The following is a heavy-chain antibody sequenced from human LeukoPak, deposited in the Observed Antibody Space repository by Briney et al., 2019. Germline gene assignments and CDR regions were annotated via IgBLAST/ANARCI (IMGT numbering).Heavy chain of an antibody. CDR2: IWDDGSDQ. J-gene: IGHJ4*02. D-gene: IGHD2-8*01. V-gene: IGHV3-33*01. Sequence: PGTSLRLSCVASGFSFNAYGMHWVRQAPGKGLEWVAVIWDDGSDQFYAESVKGRFTISRDNSMNALYLQMHSLRVEDTAVYFCARGGRQCENGERHKTAMDYWGRGTLVTVSS. CDR1: GFSFNAYG. CDR3: ARGGRQCENGERHKTAMDY.